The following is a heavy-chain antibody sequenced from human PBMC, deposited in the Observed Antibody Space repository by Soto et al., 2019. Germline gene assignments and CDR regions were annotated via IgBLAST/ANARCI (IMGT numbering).Heavy chain of an antibody. CDR3: AREYGMDV. CDR2: ISGYNGNT. J-gene: IGHJ6*02. V-gene: IGHV1-18*01. Sequence: QVQLVQSGAEVKNPGAAVNVSCKASGYSFHTYAISWVRQAPGQGLEWVGWISGYNGNTNSAQKFQGRVTLTRDSATKTAFMELRSLTGDATDVYYCAREYGMDVWGQGTTVTVSS. CDR1: GYSFHTYA.